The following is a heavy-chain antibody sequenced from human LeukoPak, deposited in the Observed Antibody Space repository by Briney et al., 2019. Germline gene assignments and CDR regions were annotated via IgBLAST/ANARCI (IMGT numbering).Heavy chain of an antibody. J-gene: IGHJ4*02. CDR3: ARRAGYPRRGEVDY. CDR2: IYYSGST. CDR1: GDSISSSSYY. V-gene: IGHV4-39*01. Sequence: PSETLSLTCTISGDSISSSSYYWGWIRQPPGKGLEWIGSIYYSGSTYYNPSLKSRVTISVDTSKNQFSLKLSSVTAADTAVYYCARRAGYPRRGEVDYWGQGTLVTVSS. D-gene: IGHD6-19*01.